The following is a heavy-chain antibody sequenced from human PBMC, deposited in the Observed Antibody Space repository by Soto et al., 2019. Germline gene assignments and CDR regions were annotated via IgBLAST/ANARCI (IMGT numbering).Heavy chain of an antibody. Sequence: QMQLEESGGGVVQPGRSLRLSCVASGFTFSHYGMHWVRQAPGKGLEWVAVIWHHGGNKYYADSVKGRFTISRDNARNTLYLQMDSLRGEDTGVYYCVSDETQLERRPSYDKDVWGRGTTVIVSS. D-gene: IGHD1-1*01. J-gene: IGHJ6*02. V-gene: IGHV3-33*01. CDR1: GFTFSHYG. CDR3: VSDETQLERRPSYDKDV. CDR2: IWHHGGNK.